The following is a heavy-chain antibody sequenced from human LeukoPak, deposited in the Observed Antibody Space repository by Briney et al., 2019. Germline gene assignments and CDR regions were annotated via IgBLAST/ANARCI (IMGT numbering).Heavy chain of an antibody. CDR1: GFTFSSYS. V-gene: IGHV3-21*01. CDR2: ISSSTSYI. CDR3: ARATNGRFDI. D-gene: IGHD2-8*01. J-gene: IGHJ3*02. Sequence: GGSLRLSCAASGFTFSSYSMNWVRQAPGKGLEWVSFISSSTSYISYADSVKGRFTISRDNAKSSLWLQMNSLRAEDTAVYYCARATNGRFDIWGQGTMVTVSS.